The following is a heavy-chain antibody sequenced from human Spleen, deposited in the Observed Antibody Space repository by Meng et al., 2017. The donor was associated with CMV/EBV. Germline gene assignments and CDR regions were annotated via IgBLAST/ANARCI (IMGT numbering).Heavy chain of an antibody. CDR2: ISSSSSTI. CDR1: GFRFSDYN. CDR3: AKDRYCSSTNCPGSY. Sequence: GESLKISCAASGFRFSDYNMNWVRQAPGKGLEWVSHISSSSSTIYLADSVKDRFTISRDNSKNTLYLQMNSLRAEDTAVYYCAKDRYCSSTNCPGSYWGQGTLVTVSS. V-gene: IGHV3-48*01. D-gene: IGHD2-2*01. J-gene: IGHJ4*02.